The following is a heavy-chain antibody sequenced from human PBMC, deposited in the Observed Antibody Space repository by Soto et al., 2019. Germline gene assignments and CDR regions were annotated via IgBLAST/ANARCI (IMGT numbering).Heavy chain of an antibody. Sequence: PSETLSLTCTVSGGSISSYYWSWIRQPPGKGLEWIGYIYYSGSTNYNPSLKSRVTISVDTSKNQFSLKLSSVTAADTAVYYCARALIGSRRPWDYWGQGTLVTVSS. V-gene: IGHV4-59*01. CDR1: GGSISSYY. J-gene: IGHJ4*02. CDR3: ARALIGSRRPWDY. CDR2: IYYSGST. D-gene: IGHD3-9*01.